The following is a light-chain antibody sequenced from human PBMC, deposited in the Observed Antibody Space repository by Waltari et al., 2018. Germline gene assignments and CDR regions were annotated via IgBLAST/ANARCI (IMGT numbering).Light chain of an antibody. V-gene: IGLV2-14*03. CDR2: DVS. CDR1: SSDIGDYNH. J-gene: IGLJ1*01. CDR3: SSYSTSITPYV. Sequence: QSALTQPASVSGSPGQSITIPCTGSSSDIGDYNHVSWYQQHPGKAPKLMIYDVSSRPSGVSNRFFGSKSGTTASLTVSGLQAEDEAVYFCSSYSTSITPYVFGAGTKVTVL.